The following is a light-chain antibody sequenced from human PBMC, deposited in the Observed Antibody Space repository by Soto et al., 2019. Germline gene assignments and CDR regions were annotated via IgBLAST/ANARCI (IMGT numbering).Light chain of an antibody. Sequence: EIVLTQSPGTLSLSPGERATLSCRASQSVSSSYLAWYQQKPGQAPRLLIYDASSRATGIPDRFSGSGSGTDFTLTISRLEPEDSAVYYCQQYGSSLYTLGQGTKLEIK. J-gene: IGKJ2*01. CDR1: QSVSSSY. CDR3: QQYGSSLYT. CDR2: DAS. V-gene: IGKV3-20*01.